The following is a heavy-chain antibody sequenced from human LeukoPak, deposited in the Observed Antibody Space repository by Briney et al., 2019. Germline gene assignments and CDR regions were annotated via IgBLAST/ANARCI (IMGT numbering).Heavy chain of an antibody. V-gene: IGHV1-2*02. CDR1: GYTFTGNF. D-gene: IGHD6-6*01. J-gene: IGHJ4*02. CDR3: ARGHSSLRLYYFDY. CDR2: INPNGGGT. Sequence: GASVKVSCKASGYTFTGNFIHWVRQAPGQGLEWVGWINPNGGGTNYAQKLQGRVTMTRDTSISTAYMDLSSLTSEDTAIYYCARGHSSLRLYYFDYWGQGTLVTVSS.